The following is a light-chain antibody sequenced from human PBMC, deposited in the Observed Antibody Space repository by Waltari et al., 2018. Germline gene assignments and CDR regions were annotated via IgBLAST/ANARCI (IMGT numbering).Light chain of an antibody. CDR3: CSYAGSSTPRV. Sequence: QSALTQPASVSGSPGQSIPISCPGTSSDFGSYNLVSWYQQHPGKAPKLMIYEGSKRPSGVSNRFSGSKSGNTASLTISGLQAEDEADYYCCSYAGSSTPRVFGGGTKLTVL. CDR1: SSDFGSYNL. J-gene: IGLJ3*02. CDR2: EGS. V-gene: IGLV2-23*01.